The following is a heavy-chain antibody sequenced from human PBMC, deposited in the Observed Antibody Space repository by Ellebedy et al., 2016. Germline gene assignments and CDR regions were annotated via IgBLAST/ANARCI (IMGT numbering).Heavy chain of an antibody. Sequence: SETLSLXXNVSAASFTSYYWSWIRQPPGKGLEWIGHISYSGSTDYNPSLKSRVTTSLDMSKNQFSLRLTSVTAADTAVYYCAREGRPNITTSGTRAFDIWGQGTMVTVSS. J-gene: IGHJ3*02. CDR1: AASFTSYY. CDR3: AREGRPNITTSGTRAFDI. CDR2: ISYSGST. D-gene: IGHD6-13*01. V-gene: IGHV4-59*13.